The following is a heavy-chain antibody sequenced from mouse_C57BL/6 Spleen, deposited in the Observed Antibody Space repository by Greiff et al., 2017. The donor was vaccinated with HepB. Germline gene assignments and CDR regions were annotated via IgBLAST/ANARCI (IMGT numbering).Heavy chain of an antibody. Sequence: EVQLQQSGPELVKPGASVKIPCKASGYTFTDYNMDWVKQSHGKSLEWIGDINPNNGGTIYNQKFKGKATLTVDTSSSTAYMELRSLTSEDTAVYYCARFCNYERYFDVWGTGTTVTVSS. CDR3: ARFCNYERYFDV. D-gene: IGHD2-1*01. V-gene: IGHV1-18*01. J-gene: IGHJ1*03. CDR1: GYTFTDYN. CDR2: INPNNGGT.